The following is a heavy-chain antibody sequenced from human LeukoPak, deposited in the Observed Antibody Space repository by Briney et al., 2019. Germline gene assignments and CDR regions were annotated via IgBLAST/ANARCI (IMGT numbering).Heavy chain of an antibody. V-gene: IGHV3-11*01. J-gene: IGHJ4*02. CDR1: GFTFSDYY. CDR2: ISSVGGTI. Sequence: PGGSLRLSCAASGFTFSDYYMSWIRQAPGKGLEWVSHISSVGGTIYYADSVQGRFTISRDNSKSTLCLQMNSLRAEDTAVYYCAKQLGYCSDGSCYFPYWGQGTLVTVSS. CDR3: AKQLGYCSDGSCYFPY. D-gene: IGHD2-15*01.